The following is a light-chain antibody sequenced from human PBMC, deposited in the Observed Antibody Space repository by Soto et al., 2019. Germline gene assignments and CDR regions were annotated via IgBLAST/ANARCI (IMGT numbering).Light chain of an antibody. CDR2: DAS. V-gene: IGKV3-15*01. CDR1: QSVNSN. Sequence: EIVMTQSPATLSVSPGERATLSCRASQSVNSNLAWYRQKPGQAPRLLISDASTRATGVPARFSDGGSRTEFNLTISSLQSEDSGIYYCQQYNFWPPLTFGGGTKVEIK. J-gene: IGKJ4*01. CDR3: QQYNFWPPLT.